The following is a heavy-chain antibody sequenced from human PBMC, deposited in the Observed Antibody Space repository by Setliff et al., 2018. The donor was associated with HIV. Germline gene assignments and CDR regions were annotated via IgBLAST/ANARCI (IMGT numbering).Heavy chain of an antibody. J-gene: IGHJ4*02. CDR2: ISVKNGNT. CDR3: ARIVALNGYPSGY. D-gene: IGHD2-8*01. Sequence: ASVQVSCKASGYTFISYGVSWVRQAPGQGLEWMGWISVKNGNTNYAQKFQGRVTMTTDTSTSTAYMELRSLGSDDTAVYYCARIVALNGYPSGYWGQGTLVTVSS. CDR1: GYTFISYG. V-gene: IGHV1-18*01.